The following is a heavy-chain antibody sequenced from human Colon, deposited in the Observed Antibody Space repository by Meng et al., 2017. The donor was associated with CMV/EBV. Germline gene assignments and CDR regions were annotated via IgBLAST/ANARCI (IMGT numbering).Heavy chain of an antibody. Sequence: GGSLRLSCAASGFTFGGYAMSWVRQAPGRGLEWVSTISGNGGVTYYADSVKGRFTISRDDAQNVLFVPMNSLRAADAAVRFCARGGLVTGPGNWGQGTLVTVSS. CDR3: ARGGLVTGPGN. CDR2: ISGNGGVT. CDR1: GFTFGGYA. J-gene: IGHJ4*02. D-gene: IGHD2-21*02. V-gene: IGHV3-23*01.